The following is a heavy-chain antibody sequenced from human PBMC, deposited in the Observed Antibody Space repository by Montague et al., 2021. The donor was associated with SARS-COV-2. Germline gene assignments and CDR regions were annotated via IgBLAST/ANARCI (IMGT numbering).Heavy chain of an antibody. CDR1: GGSFSTYS. CDR3: ARLGDGVVPSPILGLGPDYADYYMDD. J-gene: IGHJ6*03. Sequence: SETRSLTCAVHGGSFSTYSWNWIRQPPGKGLEWIGEIHHGGSTNYNPSLKSRVTISADTSTNQFSLKLASVAAAATAVYYCARLGDGVVPSPILGLGPDYADYYMDDWGKGTTVTVSS. D-gene: IGHD3-10*01. V-gene: IGHV4-34*01. CDR2: IHHGGST.